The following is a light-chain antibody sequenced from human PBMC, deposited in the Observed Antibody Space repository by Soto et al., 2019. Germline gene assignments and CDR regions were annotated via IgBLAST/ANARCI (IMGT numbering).Light chain of an antibody. CDR1: TSNIGSNY. CDR2: RNN. J-gene: IGLJ1*01. Sequence: QSVLTQPPSASGTPGQGVTISCSGSTSNIGSNYVYWYQQLPGTAPKLLIYRNNQRPSGVPDRFSGSKSGTSASLAIGGGRSDDEADYFCATWDDSLNGFYVFGTGTKLTVL. V-gene: IGLV1-47*01. CDR3: ATWDDSLNGFYV.